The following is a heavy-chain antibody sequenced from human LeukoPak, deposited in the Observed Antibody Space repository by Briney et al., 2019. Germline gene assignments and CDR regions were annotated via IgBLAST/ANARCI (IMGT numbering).Heavy chain of an antibody. J-gene: IGHJ4*02. CDR1: GFTFSSYA. V-gene: IGHV3-9*01. D-gene: IGHD3-22*01. CDR2: ISWNSGSI. CDR3: AKDISGYYDSSGIDY. Sequence: GGSLRLSCAASGFTFSSYAMSWVRQAPGKGLEWVSGISWNSGSIGYADSVKGRFTISRDNAKNSLYLQMNSLRAEDTALYYCAKDISGYYDSSGIDYWGQGTLVTVSS.